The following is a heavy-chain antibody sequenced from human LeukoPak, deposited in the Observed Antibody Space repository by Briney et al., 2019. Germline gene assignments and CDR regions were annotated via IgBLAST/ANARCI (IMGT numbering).Heavy chain of an antibody. Sequence: SETLSLTCAVYGGSFSGYYWSWIRQPPGKGLEWIGEINHSGGTNYNPSLKSRVTISVDTSKNQFSLKLSSVTAADTAVYYCARKVTYYDFWSGYFSGNWFDPWGQGTLVTVSS. CDR1: GGSFSGYY. J-gene: IGHJ5*02. V-gene: IGHV4-34*01. D-gene: IGHD3-3*01. CDR2: INHSGGT. CDR3: ARKVTYYDFWSGYFSGNWFDP.